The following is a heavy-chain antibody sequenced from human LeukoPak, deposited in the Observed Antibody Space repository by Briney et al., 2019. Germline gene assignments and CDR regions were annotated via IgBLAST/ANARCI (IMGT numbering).Heavy chain of an antibody. D-gene: IGHD3-3*01. Sequence: SQTLSLTCALSLDCLSRNGASWHWIRQSPSRGLEWLGRTYYRSQQWHSDYAPSVKGRITLNPDTSKNQFSLHLNSMTPKNRAVYDCGRETDFGVVTNWGQGTLVTVSS. CDR1: LDCLSRNGAS. CDR3: GRETDFGVVTN. CDR2: TYYRSQQWHS. V-gene: IGHV6-1*01. J-gene: IGHJ4*02.